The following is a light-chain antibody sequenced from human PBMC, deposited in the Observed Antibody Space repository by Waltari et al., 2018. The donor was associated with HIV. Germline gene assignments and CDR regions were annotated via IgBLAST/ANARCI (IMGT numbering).Light chain of an antibody. CDR1: SNNVGHHG. V-gene: IGLV10-54*01. CDR3: SAWYITLSAWV. Sequence: AGLTQPPSLSEDPRQNVTTTCPGNSNNVGHHGPVWLKQHRGRPPKVIFCRNSVRPPGIPERISASRSGNTASLTIIGLQSEDEADYYCSAWYITLSAWVFGGGTQVTV. CDR2: RNS. J-gene: IGLJ3*02.